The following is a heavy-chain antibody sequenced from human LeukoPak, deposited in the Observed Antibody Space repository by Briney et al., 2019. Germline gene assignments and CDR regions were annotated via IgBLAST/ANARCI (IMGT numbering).Heavy chain of an antibody. V-gene: IGHV1-24*01. CDR3: VTATYSSSWFDP. CDR1: GYTLTELS. CDR2: FNPEDGET. Sequence: ASVKVSCKVSGYTLTELSMHWVRQAPGKGLEWMGGFNPEDGETIYAQKFQGRVTSTDTAYMELSSLRSEDTAVYYCVTATYSSSWFDPWGQGTLVTVSS. D-gene: IGHD6-13*01. J-gene: IGHJ5*02.